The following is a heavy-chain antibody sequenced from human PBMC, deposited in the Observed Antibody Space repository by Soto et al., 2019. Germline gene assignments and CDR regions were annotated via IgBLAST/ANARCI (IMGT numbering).Heavy chain of an antibody. J-gene: IGHJ4*02. CDR3: ARGGGYSFRSLFDY. V-gene: IGHV4-59*01. CDR2: IYHSGSA. CDR1: GDSISSYY. D-gene: IGHD5-18*01. Sequence: SETLSLTCTVSGDSISSYYWSWIRQPPGKGLEWIGYIYHSGSASYNPSLKSRVSMSIDTSNSQFSLKLSSVTAADTAVYFCARGGGYSFRSLFDYWGLGNLVTVSS.